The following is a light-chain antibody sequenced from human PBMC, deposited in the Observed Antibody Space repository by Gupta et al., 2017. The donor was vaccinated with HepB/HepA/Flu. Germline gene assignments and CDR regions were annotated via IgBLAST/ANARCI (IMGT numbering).Light chain of an antibody. Sequence: DIVMTQSPLSLPVTPGAPASISCRSSQSLLHSNGYNYLDWYLQKPGQSPQLLIYLGSNRASGVPDRFSGSGSGTDFTLKISRVEAEEVGVYYCMQALQTPRTFGQGTKVEIK. CDR1: QSLLHSNGYNY. CDR3: MQALQTPRT. J-gene: IGKJ1*01. V-gene: IGKV2-28*01. CDR2: LGS.